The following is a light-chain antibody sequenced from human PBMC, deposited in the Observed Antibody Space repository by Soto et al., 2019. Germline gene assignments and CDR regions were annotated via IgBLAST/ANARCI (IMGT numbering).Light chain of an antibody. CDR2: EVF. Sequence: QSALTQPTSASGSPGQSVTISCTGTSNDIGAYNYVSWYQHHPGKVPKLLIYEVFRRPSGVPDRFSASKSGNTASLTVSGLQPEDEADYYCLSYVGRETGVFGSGTKVTVL. CDR1: SNDIGAYNY. CDR3: LSYVGRETGV. J-gene: IGLJ1*01. V-gene: IGLV2-8*01.